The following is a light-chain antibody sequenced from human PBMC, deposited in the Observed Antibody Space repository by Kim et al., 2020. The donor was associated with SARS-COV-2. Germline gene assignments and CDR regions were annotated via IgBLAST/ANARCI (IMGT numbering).Light chain of an antibody. CDR3: AAWDDSLSGVV. CDR2: RNN. Sequence: GQRVTISCSGSSSSIGSNYVYWYQQLPGTAPNLLIYRNNQRPSGVPDRFSGSKSGTSASLAISGLRSEDEADYYCAAWDDSLSGVVFGGGTQLTVL. J-gene: IGLJ2*01. CDR1: SSSIGSNY. V-gene: IGLV1-47*01.